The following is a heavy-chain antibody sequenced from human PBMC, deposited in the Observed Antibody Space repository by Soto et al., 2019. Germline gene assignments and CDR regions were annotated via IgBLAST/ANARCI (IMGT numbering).Heavy chain of an antibody. CDR3: ARDGVPYYDILTGYSNAPYYYGMDV. J-gene: IGHJ6*02. CDR2: INPSGGST. CDR1: GYTFTSYY. D-gene: IGHD3-9*01. V-gene: IGHV1-46*01. Sequence: ASVKVSCKASGYTFTSYYMHWVRQAPGQGLEWMGIINPSGGSTSYAQKFQGGVTMTRDTSTSTVYMELSSLRSEDTAVYYCARDGVPYYDILTGYSNAPYYYGMDVWGQGTTVTVSS.